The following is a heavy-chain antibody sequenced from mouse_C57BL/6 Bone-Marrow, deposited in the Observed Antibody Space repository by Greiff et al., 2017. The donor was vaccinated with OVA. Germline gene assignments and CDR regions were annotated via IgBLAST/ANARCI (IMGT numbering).Heavy chain of an antibody. CDR3: ARYLTTVVAPYWYFDV. CDR1: GYSITSDY. CDR2: ISYSGST. V-gene: IGHV3-8*01. J-gene: IGHJ1*03. D-gene: IGHD1-1*01. Sequence: EVQRVESGPGLAKPSQTLSLTCSVTGYSITSDYWNWIRKFPGNKLEYMGYISYSGSTYYNPSLKSRISITRDTSKNQYYLQLNSVTTEDTATYYCARYLTTVVAPYWYFDVWGTGTTVTVSS.